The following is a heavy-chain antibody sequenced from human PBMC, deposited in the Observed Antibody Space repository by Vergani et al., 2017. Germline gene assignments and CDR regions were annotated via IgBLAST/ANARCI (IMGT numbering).Heavy chain of an antibody. Sequence: EVQLVESGGGLVKPGGSLRLSCAASGFTFSSYSMNWVRQAPGKGLEWVSSISSSSSYIYYADSVKGRFTISRDNAKNSLYLQMNSLRAEDTAVYYCARDKPNSGDDWPQWYYYYMDVWGKGTTVTVSS. J-gene: IGHJ6*03. D-gene: IGHD5-12*01. CDR2: ISSSSSYI. CDR1: GFTFSSYS. V-gene: IGHV3-21*01. CDR3: ARDKPNSGDDWPQWYYYYMDV.